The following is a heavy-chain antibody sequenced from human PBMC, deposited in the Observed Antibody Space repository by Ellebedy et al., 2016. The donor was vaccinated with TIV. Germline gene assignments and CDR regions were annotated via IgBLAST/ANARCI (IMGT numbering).Heavy chain of an antibody. D-gene: IGHD3-10*01. CDR1: GGTFNRHA. J-gene: IGHJ6*02. CDR2: FLPMFGTA. V-gene: IGHV1-69*13. Sequence: ASVKVSCKASGGTFNRHAINWVRQAPGQGLEWIGAFLPMFGTATSAQKFQGRVTINADESMTTAYMDLSSLRSEDTAVYYCARVRWATVARGVPFHYGMDVWGQGTTVTVTS. CDR3: ARVRWATVARGVPFHYGMDV.